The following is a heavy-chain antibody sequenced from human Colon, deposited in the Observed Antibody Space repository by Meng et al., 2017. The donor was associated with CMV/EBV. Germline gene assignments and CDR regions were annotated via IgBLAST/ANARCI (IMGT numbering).Heavy chain of an antibody. CDR3: GRDIPGGAVALDS. D-gene: IGHD3-3*02. J-gene: IGHJ4*02. V-gene: IGHV3-23*01. CDR1: GFNFGSYA. CDR2: VSRRGETT. Sequence: GESLKISCAASGFNFGSYAMSWVRQAPGKGLEWVSDVSRRGETTYSADSVKGRFSVSRDNSKNMVFLQMNSLRVEDTAVYFCGRDIPGGAVALDSWGQGTLVTVSS.